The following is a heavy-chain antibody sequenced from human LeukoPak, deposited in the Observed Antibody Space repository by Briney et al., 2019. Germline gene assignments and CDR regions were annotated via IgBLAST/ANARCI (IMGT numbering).Heavy chain of an antibody. V-gene: IGHV4-59*01. J-gene: IGHJ4*02. CDR1: GGSISSYY. Sequence: TTSETLSLTCTVSGGSISSYYWSWIRQPPGEGLEWIGYISNSGSTTYNPSLNSRVTISVDTSKNQLSLKLSSVTAADTAVYYCAADRYDSSGYYHFDYWGQGTLVTVSS. D-gene: IGHD3-22*01. CDR2: ISNSGST. CDR3: AADRYDSSGYYHFDY.